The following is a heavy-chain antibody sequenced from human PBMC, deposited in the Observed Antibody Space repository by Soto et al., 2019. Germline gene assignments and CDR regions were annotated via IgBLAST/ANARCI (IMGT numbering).Heavy chain of an antibody. J-gene: IGHJ5*02. CDR1: GGSISSGGYY. CDR2: IYYSEST. V-gene: IGHV4-31*03. CDR3: ARRTEGRLTGWFDP. Sequence: QVQLQESGPGLVKPSQTLSLTCTVSGGSISSGGYYWSWIRQHPGKGLEWIGYIYYSESTYYNPSLKSRVTISVDTSKNQFSLKLSSVTAADTAVYYCARRTEGRLTGWFDPWGQGTLVTVSS. D-gene: IGHD2-15*01.